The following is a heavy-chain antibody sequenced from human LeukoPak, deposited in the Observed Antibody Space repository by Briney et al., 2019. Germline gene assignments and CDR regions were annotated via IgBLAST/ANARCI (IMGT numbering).Heavy chain of an antibody. CDR1: GGSISSYY. D-gene: IGHD3-10*01. CDR3: ARSLIWFGELIERIDY. Sequence: SETLSLTCTVSGGSISSYYWSWIRQPAGKGLEWIGRIYTSGSTNYNPSLKSRVTMSVDTSKNQFSLKLSSVTAADTAVYYCARSLIWFGELIERIDYWGQGTLVTVSS. V-gene: IGHV4-4*07. CDR2: IYTSGST. J-gene: IGHJ4*02.